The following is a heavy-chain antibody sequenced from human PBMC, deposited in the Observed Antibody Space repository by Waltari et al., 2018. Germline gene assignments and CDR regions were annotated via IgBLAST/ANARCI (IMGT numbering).Heavy chain of an antibody. CDR2: IIPISGTA. CDR1: VGTFSSYA. CDR3: ARDPGATVTTLFLGVY. V-gene: IGHV1-69*08. D-gene: IGHD4-17*01. Sequence: QVQLVQSGAEVKKPGSSVKVSCNASVGTFSSYAISSVRQAPGQGLEWMGRIIPISGTATDAQQLRGRVTIAADKDRRAAYMGLSSLSAEETAVYYCARDPGATVTTLFLGVYWGQGTLVTVSS. J-gene: IGHJ4*02.